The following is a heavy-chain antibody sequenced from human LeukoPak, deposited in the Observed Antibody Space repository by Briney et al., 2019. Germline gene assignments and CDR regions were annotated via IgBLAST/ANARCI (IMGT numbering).Heavy chain of an antibody. D-gene: IGHD4-11*01. CDR1: GYTFSAFY. J-gene: IGHJ1*01. Sequence: ASVKVSCKASGYTFSAFYIHWVRQAPGRGLEWMGWINPNSGGTNYAQKFQGRVTMTRDKSSNTAYMELSSLTSDDTAVFYCARVFGNYANTAEYFQHWGQGTLVTVSS. CDR2: INPNSGGT. CDR3: ARVFGNYANTAEYFQH. V-gene: IGHV1-2*02.